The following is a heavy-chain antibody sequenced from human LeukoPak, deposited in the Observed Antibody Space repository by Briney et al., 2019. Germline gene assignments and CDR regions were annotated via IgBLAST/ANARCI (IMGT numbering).Heavy chain of an antibody. Sequence: PSETLSLTCAVYGGSFSGDFWSWIRQPPGKGLEWIGSIYYSGNTYYNASLKSQVSISIDTSKNRFSLKLTSVTAADTAVYYCARQTGSGLFILPGGQGTLVTVSS. J-gene: IGHJ4*02. CDR2: IYYSGNT. D-gene: IGHD3/OR15-3a*01. V-gene: IGHV4-34*01. CDR3: ARQTGSGLFILP. CDR1: GGSFSGDF.